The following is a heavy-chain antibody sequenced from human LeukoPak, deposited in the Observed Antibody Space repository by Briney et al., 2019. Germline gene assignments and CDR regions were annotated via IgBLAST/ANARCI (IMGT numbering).Heavy chain of an antibody. CDR2: IYYSGNT. CDR3: AMTVAGIFDFEF. CDR1: GGSISPYI. V-gene: IGHV4-59*01. J-gene: IGHJ4*02. D-gene: IGHD6-13*01. Sequence: PSETLSLTCTVSGGSISPYIWNWLRQPPGKGLEWIGYIYYSGNTNYNPSLKSRATISVDTSENQFSLKVTSVNAADTAVYYYAMTVAGIFDFEFWGQGILVTVSP.